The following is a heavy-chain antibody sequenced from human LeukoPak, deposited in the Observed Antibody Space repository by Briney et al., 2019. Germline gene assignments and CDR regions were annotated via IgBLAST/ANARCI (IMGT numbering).Heavy chain of an antibody. V-gene: IGHV3-66*01. Sequence: PGGSLRLSCAASGFTFSSYAMSWVRQAPGKGLEWVSVIYSGGSTYYADSVKGRFTISRDNSKNTLYLQMNSLRAEDTAVYYCARDTLAGTGVIDYWGQGTLVTVSS. D-gene: IGHD1-1*01. CDR2: IYSGGST. J-gene: IGHJ4*02. CDR3: ARDTLAGTGVIDY. CDR1: GFTFSSYA.